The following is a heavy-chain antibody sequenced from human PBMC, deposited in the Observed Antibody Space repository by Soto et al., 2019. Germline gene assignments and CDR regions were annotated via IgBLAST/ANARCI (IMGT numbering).Heavy chain of an antibody. J-gene: IGHJ5*02. CDR3: ARGEWDIVVVPAANWFDP. CDR2: IYYSGST. Sequence: SETLSLTCTVSGGSISSYYWSWIRQPPGKGLEWIGYIYYSGSTNYNPSLKSRVTISVDTSKNQFSLKLSSVTAADTAVYYCARGEWDIVVVPAANWFDPWGQGTLVTVSS. V-gene: IGHV4-59*01. D-gene: IGHD2-2*01. CDR1: GGSISSYY.